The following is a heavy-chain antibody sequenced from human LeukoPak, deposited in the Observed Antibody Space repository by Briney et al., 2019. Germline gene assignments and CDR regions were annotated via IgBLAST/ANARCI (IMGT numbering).Heavy chain of an antibody. Sequence: GGSLRLSCAASGFTVSSNYMSWVRQAPGKGLEWVSVIYSGGSTYYADSVKGRFTISRDNSKNTLYLQMNSLRAEDTAVYYCARDTGYYGSGSYLWGQGTLVTVSS. CDR3: ARDTGYYGSGSYL. CDR1: GFTVSSNY. V-gene: IGHV3-66*01. D-gene: IGHD3-10*01. J-gene: IGHJ4*02. CDR2: IYSGGST.